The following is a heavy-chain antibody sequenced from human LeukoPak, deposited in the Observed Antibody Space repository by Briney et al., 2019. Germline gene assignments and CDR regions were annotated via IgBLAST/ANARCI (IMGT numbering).Heavy chain of an antibody. D-gene: IGHD6-13*01. CDR1: GYTFTGYY. V-gene: IGHV1-2*06. CDR2: INPNSGGT. CDR3: ARGFHSSSWYYFDY. J-gene: IGHJ4*02. Sequence: GASVKASCKASGYTFTGYYMHWVRQAPGQGLEWMGRINPNSGGTNYAQKFQGRVTMTRDTSISTAYMELSRLRSDDTAVYYCARGFHSSSWYYFDYWGQGTLVTVSS.